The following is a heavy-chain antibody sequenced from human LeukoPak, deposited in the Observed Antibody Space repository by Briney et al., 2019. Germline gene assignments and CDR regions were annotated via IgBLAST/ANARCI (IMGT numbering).Heavy chain of an antibody. CDR1: GLIVSSNY. CDR3: AASQNPIAAADY. V-gene: IGHV3-30-3*01. J-gene: IGHJ4*02. D-gene: IGHD6-13*01. Sequence: GGSLRLSCAASGLIVSSNYMSWVRQAPGKGLEWVAIISYDGSNKYYADSVKGRFTISRDNSKNTLYLQMNSLRVEDTAVHYCAASQNPIAAADYWGQGTLVTVSS. CDR2: ISYDGSNK.